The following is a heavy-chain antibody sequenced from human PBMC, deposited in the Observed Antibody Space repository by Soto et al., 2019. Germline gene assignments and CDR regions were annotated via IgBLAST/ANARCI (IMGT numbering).Heavy chain of an antibody. D-gene: IGHD3-10*01. CDR2: IYYSGST. CDR1: GGSISSYY. Sequence: PSETLSLTCTVSGGSISSYYWSWIRQPPGKGLEWIGYIYYSGSTNYNPSLKSRVTISVDTSKNQFSLRLSSVTAADTAVYYCARDNGRSVVRDWGQGTLVTVSS. J-gene: IGHJ4*02. V-gene: IGHV4-59*01. CDR3: ARDNGRSVVRD.